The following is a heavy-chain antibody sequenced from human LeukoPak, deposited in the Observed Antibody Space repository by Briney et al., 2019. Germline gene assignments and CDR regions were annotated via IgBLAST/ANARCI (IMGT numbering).Heavy chain of an antibody. CDR2: ITGDGTTT. V-gene: IGHV3-23*01. J-gene: IGHJ4*02. CDR3: AKMHGYFDY. CDR1: GLTFSSYG. Sequence: GGSLRLSCEASGLTFSSYGMSWVRQAPGKGLQWVSAITGDGTTTYYADSVKGRFTISRDNSKSMLYLQMSSLRAEDTAVYYCAKMHGYFDYWGQGTLVPVSS.